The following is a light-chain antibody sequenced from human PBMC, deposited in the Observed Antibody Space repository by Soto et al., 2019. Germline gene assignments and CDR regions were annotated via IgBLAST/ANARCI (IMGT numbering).Light chain of an antibody. CDR3: RSYTSSSSRV. Sequence: QSVLTQPASVSGSPGQSITISCTGTSSDVGAYDFVSWYQQHPDKAPKLMIYEVSNRPSGVSNRFSGSKSVNTATLTISGLQAEDEADYYCRSYTSSSSRVFGTRTKLTVL. CDR2: EVS. J-gene: IGLJ1*01. V-gene: IGLV2-14*03. CDR1: SSDVGAYDF.